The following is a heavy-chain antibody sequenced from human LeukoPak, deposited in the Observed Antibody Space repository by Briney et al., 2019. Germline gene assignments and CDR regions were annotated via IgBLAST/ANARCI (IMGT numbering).Heavy chain of an antibody. CDR2: INPNSGGT. CDR1: GYTFTSYG. J-gene: IGHJ4*02. D-gene: IGHD6-13*01. CDR3: GRDQISSCFFDY. V-gene: IGHV1-2*02. Sequence: ASVKVSCKASGYTFTSYGISWVRQAPGQGLEWMGWINPNSGGTNYAQKFQGRVTMTRDTSISTAYMELSRLRSDDTAVYYCGRDQISSCFFDYWGQGTLVTVSS.